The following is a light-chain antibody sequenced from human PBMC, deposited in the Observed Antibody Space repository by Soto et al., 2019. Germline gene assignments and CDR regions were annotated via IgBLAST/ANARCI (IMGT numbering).Light chain of an antibody. V-gene: IGKV1-5*03. J-gene: IGKJ4*01. CDR2: KTS. Sequence: DIQMTQSPSTLSASVGDRVTITCRASQSISNWLAWYQQKPGKAPKLLIYKTSNLDSGVPSRFSGSGSGTEFSLTISSLQPADFATHYCQQYKSFSLTFGGGTRVEVK. CDR1: QSISNW. CDR3: QQYKSFSLT.